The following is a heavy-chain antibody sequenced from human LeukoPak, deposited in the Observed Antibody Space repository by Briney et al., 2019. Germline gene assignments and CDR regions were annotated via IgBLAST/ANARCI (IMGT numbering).Heavy chain of an antibody. CDR3: ARESSTDGDYEDY. J-gene: IGHJ4*02. CDR2: ISSSSSTI. CDR1: GFTFSSYR. Sequence: GGSLRLSCAASGFTFSSYRMSWVRQAPGKGLEWVSYISSSSSTIYYADSVKGRFTISRDNAKNSLYLQMNSLRDEDTAVYYCARESSTDGDYEDYWGQGTLVTVSS. D-gene: IGHD4-17*01. V-gene: IGHV3-48*02.